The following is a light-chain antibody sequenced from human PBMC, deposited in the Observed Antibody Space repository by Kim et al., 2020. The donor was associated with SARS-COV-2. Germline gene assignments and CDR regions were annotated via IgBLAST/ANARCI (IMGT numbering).Light chain of an antibody. CDR2: AAS. CDR3: QQYGWSPYT. V-gene: IGKV3-20*01. Sequence: PGERATLSCRASQSLTSNYLAWYQQKPGQAPNLLIYAASTRATGIPDRFSGSGSGTDFTLTLSRLEPEDSAVYYCQQYGWSPYTFGQGTKLE. CDR1: QSLTSNY. J-gene: IGKJ2*01.